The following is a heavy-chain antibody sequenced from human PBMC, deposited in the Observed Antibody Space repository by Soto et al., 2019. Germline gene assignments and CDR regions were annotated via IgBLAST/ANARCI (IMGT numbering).Heavy chain of an antibody. V-gene: IGHV3-23*01. CDR1: GFAFSSHP. D-gene: IGHD6-6*01. CDR3: ARRAFGSSRSFDL. J-gene: IGHJ3*01. Sequence: VGSLRLSSAASGFAFSSHPMSWAPQAPERGLEWVSGISDGGDLTYNADSVKGRFTISRDNSKNILFLQMNSLRAEDTALYYCARRAFGSSRSFDLWGQGTMVTVSS. CDR2: ISDGGDLT.